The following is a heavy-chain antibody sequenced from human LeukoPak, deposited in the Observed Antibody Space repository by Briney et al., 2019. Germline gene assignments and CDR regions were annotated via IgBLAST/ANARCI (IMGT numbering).Heavy chain of an antibody. V-gene: IGHV3-7*01. CDR3: ARTRGGYYDILTGYYNSFDY. Sequence: GGSLRLSCAASGFMFNNYWMNWLRQAPGKGLGWVANIKPDGSETYYVDSVKGRFIISRDHAKNSVYLQMNSLRAEDTAVYYCARTRGGYYDILTGYYNSFDYWGQGTLVTVSS. D-gene: IGHD3-9*01. CDR1: GFMFNNYW. J-gene: IGHJ4*02. CDR2: IKPDGSET.